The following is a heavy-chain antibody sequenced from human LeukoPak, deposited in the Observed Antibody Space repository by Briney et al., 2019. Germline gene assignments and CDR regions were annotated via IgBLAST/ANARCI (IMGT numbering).Heavy chain of an antibody. Sequence: GGSLRLSCAASGFTFSSYAMHWVRQAPGKGLEYVSAISSNGGSTYYANSVKGRFTISRDNSKNTLYLQMGSLRAEDMAVYYCARGGLDIVVVPAAIDFHYWGQGTLVTVSS. CDR2: ISSNGGST. D-gene: IGHD2-2*02. V-gene: IGHV3-64*01. J-gene: IGHJ4*02. CDR1: GFTFSSYA. CDR3: ARGGLDIVVVPAAIDFHY.